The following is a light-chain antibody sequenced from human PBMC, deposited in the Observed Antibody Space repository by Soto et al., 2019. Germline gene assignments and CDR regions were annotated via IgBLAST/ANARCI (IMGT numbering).Light chain of an antibody. J-gene: IGKJ1*01. Sequence: EIVMTQSPATLSVSPGETATLSCRASQSVSYNLAWYQQKPGQGPRLLIYGAFTRATGIPARFSGSGSGTDFTLTISSLQSEDFAVYYCQQYYSTLWTFGQGTKVEI. V-gene: IGKV3-15*01. CDR3: QQYYSTLWT. CDR1: QSVSYN. CDR2: GAF.